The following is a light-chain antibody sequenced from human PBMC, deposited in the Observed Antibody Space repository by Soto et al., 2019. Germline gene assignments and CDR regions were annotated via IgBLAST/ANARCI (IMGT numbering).Light chain of an antibody. CDR3: HQYYKWPLT. V-gene: IGKV3-15*01. CDR1: QSVSTY. J-gene: IGKJ4*01. Sequence: EIVLTQSPATLSLAPGDRATLSCRASQSVSTYLAWYQQKPGQTPRLLIYDASTRATDIPARFSGSGSGTDFTLTISSLLSEDFAVYYCHQYYKWPLTFGGGTKVDI. CDR2: DAS.